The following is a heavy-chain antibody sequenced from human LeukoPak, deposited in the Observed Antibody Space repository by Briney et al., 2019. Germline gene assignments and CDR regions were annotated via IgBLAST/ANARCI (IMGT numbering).Heavy chain of an antibody. CDR1: GGSISSYY. CDR2: IYYSGST. D-gene: IGHD3-10*01. V-gene: IGHV4-39*01. J-gene: IGHJ4*02. Sequence: SETLSLTCTVSGGSISSYYWGWIRQPPGKGLEWIGNIYYSGSTYYNPSLKSRVTISVDTSKNQFSLKLSSVTAADTAVYYCARLVFVTMVRGVIDYWGQGTLVTVSS. CDR3: ARLVFVTMVRGVIDY.